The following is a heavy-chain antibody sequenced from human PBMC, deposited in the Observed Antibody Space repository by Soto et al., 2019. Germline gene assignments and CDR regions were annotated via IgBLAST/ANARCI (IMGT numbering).Heavy chain of an antibody. CDR3: ARDEKRFRFLEYLGY. CDR1: GGTFSRYA. Sequence: ASVKVSCTASGGTFSRYAISWLRQAPGQGLEWMGGIIPIFGTANYAQKFQGRVTITADESTSTAYMELSSLRSEDTAVYYCARDEKRFRFLEYLGYCGQGTLVT. J-gene: IGHJ4*02. D-gene: IGHD3-3*01. CDR2: IIPIFGTA. V-gene: IGHV1-69*13.